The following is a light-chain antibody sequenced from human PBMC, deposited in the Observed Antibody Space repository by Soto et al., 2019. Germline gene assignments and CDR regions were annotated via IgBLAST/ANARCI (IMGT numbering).Light chain of an antibody. CDR1: SSDVGGYNY. J-gene: IGLJ2*01. Sequence: QSALTQPASMSGSPGQSITISCTGNSSDVGGYNYVSWYQQHPGKAPKLMIYEVSNRPSGVSNRFSGSKSGNTASLTISGLQAEDEADYYCSSYTSSSTLVVFGGGTKVTVL. V-gene: IGLV2-14*01. CDR3: SSYTSSSTLVV. CDR2: EVS.